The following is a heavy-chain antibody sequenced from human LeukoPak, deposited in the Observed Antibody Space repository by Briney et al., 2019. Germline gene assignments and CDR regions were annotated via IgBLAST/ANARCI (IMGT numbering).Heavy chain of an antibody. V-gene: IGHV3-7*01. J-gene: IGHJ6*03. CDR3: ARVEYYYYMDV. CDR2: IKQDGSEK. Sequence: PSETLSLTCAVYGGSFSGYYWSWIRQPPGKGLEWVANIKQDGSEKYYVDSVKGRFTISRDNAKNSLYLQMNSLRAEDTAVYYCARVEYYYYMDVWGKGTTVTVSS. CDR1: GGSFSGYY.